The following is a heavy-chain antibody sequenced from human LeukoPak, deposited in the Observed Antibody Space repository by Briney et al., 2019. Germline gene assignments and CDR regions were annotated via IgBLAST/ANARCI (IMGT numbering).Heavy chain of an antibody. D-gene: IGHD1-26*01. J-gene: IGHJ3*02. Sequence: SETLSLTCTVSGSSISSGSYYWSWIRRPARKGLEWIGRIYTSGSTNYDPSLKSRVTISVDTSKNQFSLKLSSVTAADTAVYYCAREIGIAFDIWGQGTMVTVSS. CDR3: AREIGIAFDI. CDR1: GSSISSGSYY. CDR2: IYTSGST. V-gene: IGHV4-61*02.